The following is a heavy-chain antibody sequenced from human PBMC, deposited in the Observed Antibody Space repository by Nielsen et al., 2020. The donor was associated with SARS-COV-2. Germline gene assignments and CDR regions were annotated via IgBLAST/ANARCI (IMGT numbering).Heavy chain of an antibody. V-gene: IGHV1-8*01. J-gene: IGHJ3*02. D-gene: IGHD2/OR15-2a*01. Sequence: WVRQAPGQGLEWMGWVNPNIGKAGYAQRFQGRLTMTSDTSTSTAYMELSRLRSEDTAVYYCARPTFLPVARGSNSFDAFDMWGQGTMVTVSS. CDR2: VNPNIGKA. CDR3: ARPTFLPVARGSNSFDAFDM.